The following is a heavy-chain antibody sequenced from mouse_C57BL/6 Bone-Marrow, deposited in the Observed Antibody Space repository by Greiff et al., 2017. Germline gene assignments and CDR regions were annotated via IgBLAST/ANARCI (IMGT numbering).Heavy chain of an antibody. J-gene: IGHJ3*01. CDR1: GFNIKDDY. CDR2: IDPENGDT. CDR3: TTRWVYYEYEGLAY. V-gene: IGHV14-4*01. D-gene: IGHD2-4*01. Sequence: EVQLQQSGAELVRPGASVKLSCTASGFNIKDDYMHWVKQRPEQGLEWIGWIDPENGDTEYASKFQGKATITADTSSNTAYLQLSSLTSEDTAVYYCTTRWVYYEYEGLAYWGQGTLVTVSA.